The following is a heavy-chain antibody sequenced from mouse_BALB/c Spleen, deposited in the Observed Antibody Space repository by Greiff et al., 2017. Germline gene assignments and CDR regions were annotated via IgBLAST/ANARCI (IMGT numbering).Heavy chain of an antibody. CDR3: VRAYDYDGYFDV. D-gene: IGHD2-4*01. CDR1: GFSLTSYD. J-gene: IGHJ1*01. V-gene: IGHV2-9-2*01. CDR2: IWTGGGT. Sequence: QVQLKESGPGLVAPSQSLSITCTVSGFSLTSYDISWIRQPPGKGLEWLGVIWTGGGTNYNSAFMSRLSISKDISKSQVFLKMNSLQTDDTAIYYGVRAYDYDGYFDVWGAGTTVTVSS.